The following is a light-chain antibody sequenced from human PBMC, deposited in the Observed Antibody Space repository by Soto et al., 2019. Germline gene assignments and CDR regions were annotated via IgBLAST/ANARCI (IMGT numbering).Light chain of an antibody. CDR3: CSYAGSDTPFYV. Sequence: QSALTQPRSVSGSPGQSVTISCTGTSSDVGGYNYVSWYQQHPGKAPKLMIYDVSKRPSGVPDRFSGSKSGNTASLTISGLQAEDEAEYYCCSYAGSDTPFYVFGTGTKLTVL. CDR1: SSDVGGYNY. CDR2: DVS. V-gene: IGLV2-11*01. J-gene: IGLJ1*01.